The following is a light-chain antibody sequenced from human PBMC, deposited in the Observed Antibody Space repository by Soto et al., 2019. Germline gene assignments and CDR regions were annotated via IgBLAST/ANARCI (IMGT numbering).Light chain of an antibody. CDR2: GAS. J-gene: IGKJ1*01. CDR3: QQYGSSGT. Sequence: EIVLTQSPGTLSLSPGERATLSCRASQSVSNNYLAWYHQKPDQAPRLLIYGASNRATGIPDRFSASGAGTDFTLTISRLEPEDFAVYYCQQYGSSGTFGQATKVEIK. CDR1: QSVSNNY. V-gene: IGKV3-20*01.